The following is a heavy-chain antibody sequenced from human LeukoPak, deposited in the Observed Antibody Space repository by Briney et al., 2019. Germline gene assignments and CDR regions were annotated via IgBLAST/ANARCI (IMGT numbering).Heavy chain of an antibody. CDR1: GFTFSSYA. D-gene: IGHD3-10*01. J-gene: IGHJ1*01. CDR2: ISYDGSNK. V-gene: IGHV3-30-3*01. Sequence: GGSLRLSCAASGFTFSSYAMHWVRQAPGKGLEWVAVISYDGSNKYYADSVKGRFTISRDNSKNTLYPQMNSLRAEDTAVYYCARDGWFGELGPVTQYLQHWGQGTLVTVSS. CDR3: ARDGWFGELGPVTQYLQH.